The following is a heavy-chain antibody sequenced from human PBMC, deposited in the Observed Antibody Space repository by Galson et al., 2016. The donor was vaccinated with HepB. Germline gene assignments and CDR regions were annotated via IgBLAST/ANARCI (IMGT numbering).Heavy chain of an antibody. CDR2: TYYRSKWYY. CDR3: DRDGPSSSWHLDY. D-gene: IGHD6-13*01. V-gene: IGHV6-1*01. J-gene: IGHJ4*02. Sequence: CAISGDSVSSNSAAWNWIRQSPSRGLEWLGRTYYRSKWYYGYAVSVKSRITINADTSKNQFSLQLNSVTPEDSAVYYCDRDGPSSSWHLDYWGQGTLVTVSS. CDR1: GDSVSSNSAA.